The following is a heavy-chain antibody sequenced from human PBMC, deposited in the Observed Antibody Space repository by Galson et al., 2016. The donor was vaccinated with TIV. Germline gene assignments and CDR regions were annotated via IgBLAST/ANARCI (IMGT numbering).Heavy chain of an antibody. CDR2: IDWDDDK. J-gene: IGHJ4*02. Sequence: PALVNPTQTLTLTCTFSGFSLNTDGMCVNWIRQPPGKALEWLARIDWDDDKSYTSSLKTRLTISKDTSKNQVVLRMTNMDPVDTATYYCARISGDYDHSGHFIPRSFDYWGQGTPVTVSS. CDR1: GFSLNTDGMC. CDR3: ARISGDYDHSGHFIPRSFDY. D-gene: IGHD3-22*01. V-gene: IGHV2-70*11.